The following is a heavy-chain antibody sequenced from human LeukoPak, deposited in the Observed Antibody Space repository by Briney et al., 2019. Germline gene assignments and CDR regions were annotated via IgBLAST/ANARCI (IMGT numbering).Heavy chain of an antibody. CDR1: GFTFSSYG. CDR3: ARESGTIAEYYFDY. J-gene: IGHJ4*02. V-gene: IGHV3-30*02. Sequence: GGSLRLSCAASGFTFSSYGMHWVRQAPGKGLEWVAFIRYDGSNKYYADSVKGRFTISRDNSKNTLYLQMNSLRAEDTAVYYCARESGTIAEYYFDYWGQGTLVTVSS. CDR2: IRYDGSNK. D-gene: IGHD6-13*01.